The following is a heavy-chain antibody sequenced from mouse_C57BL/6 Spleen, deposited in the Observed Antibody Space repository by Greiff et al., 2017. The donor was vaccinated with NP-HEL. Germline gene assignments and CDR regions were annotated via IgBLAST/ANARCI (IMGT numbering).Heavy chain of an antibody. CDR2: ISYDGSN. CDR3: ARGDYYGSRRYAMDY. Sequence: ESGPGLVKPSQSLSLTCSVTGYSITSGYYWNWIRQFPGNKLEWMGYISYDGSNNYNPSLKNRISITRDTSKNQFFLKLNSVTTEDTATYYCARGDYYGSRRYAMDYWGQGTSVTVSS. V-gene: IGHV3-6*01. CDR1: GYSITSGYY. J-gene: IGHJ4*01. D-gene: IGHD1-1*01.